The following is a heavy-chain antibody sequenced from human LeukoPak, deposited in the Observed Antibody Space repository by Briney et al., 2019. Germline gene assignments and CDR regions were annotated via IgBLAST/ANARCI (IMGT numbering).Heavy chain of an antibody. J-gene: IGHJ4*02. CDR2: IYYSGST. Sequence: SETLSLTCTVSGGSISSYYWSWIRQPPGKGLEWIGFIYYSGSTNYNPSLKSRVTISVDTSKHQFPLKLSSVTAADTAVYYCARHDGSNFGFDYWGQGTLVTVSS. D-gene: IGHD3-22*01. CDR1: GGSISSYY. V-gene: IGHV4-59*08. CDR3: ARHDGSNFGFDY.